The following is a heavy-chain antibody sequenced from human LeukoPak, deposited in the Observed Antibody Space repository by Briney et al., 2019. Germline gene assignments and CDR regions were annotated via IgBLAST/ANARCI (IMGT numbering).Heavy chain of an antibody. CDR1: GVTFSSHW. J-gene: IGHJ4*02. Sequence: PGGSLRLSCVVSGVTFSSHWMSWVRQAPGKGLEWVANIKQDGSERYYVDSVKGRFTISRDNAKNSVFPQMNSLRAEDTAVYYCARDPNLYSGTYDTYWGQGTLVTVSS. CDR2: IKQDGSER. V-gene: IGHV3-7*03. CDR3: ARDPNLYSGTYDTY. D-gene: IGHD1-26*01.